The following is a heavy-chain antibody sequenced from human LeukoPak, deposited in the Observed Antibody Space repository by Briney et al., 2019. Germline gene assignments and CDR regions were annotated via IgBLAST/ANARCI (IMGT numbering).Heavy chain of an antibody. D-gene: IGHD5-24*01. CDR3: AREAEMATIGSYFDY. J-gene: IGHJ4*02. Sequence: SVTVSCKASGGTFSSYAISWVRQAPGQGLEWMGGIIPIFGTANYAQKFQGRVTITTDESTSTAYMELSSLRSEDTAVYYCAREAEMATIGSYFDYWGQGTLVTVSS. CDR1: GGTFSSYA. V-gene: IGHV1-69*05. CDR2: IIPIFGTA.